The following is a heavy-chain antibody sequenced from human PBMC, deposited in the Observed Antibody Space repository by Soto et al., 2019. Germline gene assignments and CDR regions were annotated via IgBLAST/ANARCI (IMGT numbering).Heavy chain of an antibody. CDR3: ARGVGPGTSFVY. CDR2: INPTSGVT. D-gene: IGHD1-7*01. CDR1: GYTFTGYY. V-gene: IGHV1-2*02. J-gene: IGHJ4*02. Sequence: ASVKVSCKASGYTFTGYYIHWVRQAPGQGPEWMGWINPTSGVTKYAHKFQGRVTLTRDTSISTAYMDLSSLRSDDTAAYYCARGVGPGTSFVYWGQGTLVTVSS.